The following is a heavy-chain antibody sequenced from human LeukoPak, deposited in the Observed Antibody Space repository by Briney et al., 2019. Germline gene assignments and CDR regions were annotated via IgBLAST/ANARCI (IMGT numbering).Heavy chain of an antibody. Sequence: PSETLSLTCAVYGGSFSGYYWSWIRQPPGKGLEWIGEINHSGSTNYNPSLKSRVTISVDTSKNQFSLKLSSVTAADTAVYYCARAQLGGYCSSTSCYSADIDYWGQGTTVTVSS. D-gene: IGHD2-2*01. CDR2: INHSGST. V-gene: IGHV4-34*01. CDR3: ARAQLGGYCSSTSCYSADIDY. J-gene: IGHJ4*03. CDR1: GGSFSGYY.